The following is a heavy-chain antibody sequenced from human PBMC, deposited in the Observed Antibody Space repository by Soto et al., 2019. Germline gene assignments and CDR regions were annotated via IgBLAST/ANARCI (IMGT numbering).Heavy chain of an antibody. Sequence: PGGSLRLSCAASGFTFSDYYMSWIRQAPGKGLEWVSYISSSSSYTNYADSVKGRFTISRDNAKNSLYLQMNSLRAEDTAVYYCTYSSGSPGCMDVWGQGTTVTVSS. D-gene: IGHD3-22*01. V-gene: IGHV3-11*06. J-gene: IGHJ6*02. CDR1: GFTFSDYY. CDR2: ISSSSSYT. CDR3: TYSSGSPGCMDV.